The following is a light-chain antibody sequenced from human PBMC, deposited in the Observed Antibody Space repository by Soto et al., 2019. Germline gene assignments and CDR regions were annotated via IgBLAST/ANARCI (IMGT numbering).Light chain of an antibody. CDR2: GAS. CDR1: QSVSSSY. CDR3: QQCGSSPPH. Sequence: EIVLTQSPGTLSLSPGERATLSCRASQSVSSSYLAWYQQKPGQAPRLLIYGASSRATGIPDRFSGSGSGTDFTLTISRLEPEDFAVYYCQQCGSSPPHFGPGTKVDIK. J-gene: IGKJ3*01. V-gene: IGKV3-20*01.